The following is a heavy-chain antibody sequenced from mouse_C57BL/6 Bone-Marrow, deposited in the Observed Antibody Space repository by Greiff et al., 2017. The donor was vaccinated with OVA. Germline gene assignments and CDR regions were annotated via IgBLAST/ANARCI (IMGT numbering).Heavy chain of an antibody. Sequence: VQLQQSGAELVKPGASVKLSCKASGYTFTSYGMHWVQQRPGQGLEWIGMIHPNSGSTNYNEKLKSKATLTVDKSSNTAYMQLSSLTSEDTAVYYCAFYYDYEGKYYFDYWGQGTTLTVSS. CDR1: GYTFTSYG. J-gene: IGHJ2*01. CDR3: AFYYDYEGKYYFDY. D-gene: IGHD2-4*01. CDR2: IHPNSGST. V-gene: IGHV1-64*01.